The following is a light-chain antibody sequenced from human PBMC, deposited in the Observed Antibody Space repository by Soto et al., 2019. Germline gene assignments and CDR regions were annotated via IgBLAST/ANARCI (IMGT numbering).Light chain of an antibody. J-gene: IGKJ2*01. Sequence: EIVMTQSPATLSVSPGERATLFCRASQSVSDNLAWYQKKPGQAPRLLIYGASTRATGIPARFSGSGSGTEFTLTISSLQSEDFAVYYCQQSNNWPYTFGQGTKVDIK. CDR1: QSVSDN. V-gene: IGKV3-15*01. CDR3: QQSNNWPYT. CDR2: GAS.